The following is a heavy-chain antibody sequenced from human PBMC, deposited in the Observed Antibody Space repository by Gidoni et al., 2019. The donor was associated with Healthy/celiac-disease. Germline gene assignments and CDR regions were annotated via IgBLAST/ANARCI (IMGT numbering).Heavy chain of an antibody. Sequence: QVQLQQWGAGLLKPSATLSLTCAVYGWSFSGYYWSWIRQPPGKGLEWIGEINHSGSTNYNPSLKSRVTISVDTSKNQFSLKLSSVTAADTAVYYCARGGANWESSFYYYGMDVWGQGTTVTVSS. J-gene: IGHJ6*02. CDR1: GWSFSGYY. V-gene: IGHV4-34*01. CDR3: ARGGANWESSFYYYGMDV. CDR2: INHSGST. D-gene: IGHD7-27*01.